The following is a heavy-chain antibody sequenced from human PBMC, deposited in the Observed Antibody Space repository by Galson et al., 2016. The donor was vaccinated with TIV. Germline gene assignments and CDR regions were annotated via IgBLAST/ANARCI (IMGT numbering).Heavy chain of an antibody. D-gene: IGHD2-15*01. J-gene: IGHJ2*01. Sequence: SETLSLTCNVSGYSITDGYYWGWIRQPPGKGPEWIGSIYHNGNTFYHPSLKSRVTISVDTSKNQFSLKMQSLTAADTAVYYCARVPPAGHHWYFDLWGRGTLVTVSS. V-gene: IGHV4-38-2*02. CDR1: GYSITDGYY. CDR3: ARVPPAGHHWYFDL. CDR2: IYHNGNT.